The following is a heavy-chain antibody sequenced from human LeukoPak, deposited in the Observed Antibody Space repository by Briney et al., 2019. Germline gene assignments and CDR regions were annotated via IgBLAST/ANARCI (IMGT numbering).Heavy chain of an antibody. J-gene: IGHJ4*02. CDR3: AKVGSGWPGYYFDY. CDR1: GFTFSSYA. V-gene: IGHV3-64*02. Sequence: GGSLRLSCAASGFTFSSYAMHWVRLSPGKGLEYVSGISSNGGTTSYADSVQGRFTISRDNSKNTLYLQMGSLRGEDIAVYYCAKVGSGWPGYYFDYWGQGTLVTVSS. D-gene: IGHD6-19*01. CDR2: ISSNGGTT.